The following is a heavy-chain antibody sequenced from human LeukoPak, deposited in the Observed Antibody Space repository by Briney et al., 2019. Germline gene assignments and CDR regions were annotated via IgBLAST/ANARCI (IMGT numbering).Heavy chain of an antibody. CDR2: IRYDGSNK. V-gene: IGHV3-30*02. CDR3: AKDLQLGDIVVVPGFPMDV. D-gene: IGHD2-2*01. Sequence: PGGSLRLSCAASGFTFGSSAMNWVRQAPGKGLEWVAFIRYDGSNKYYADSVKGRFTISRDNSKNTLYLQMNSLRAEDTAVYYCAKDLQLGDIVVVPGFPMDVWGKGTTVTVSS. J-gene: IGHJ6*04. CDR1: GFTFGSSA.